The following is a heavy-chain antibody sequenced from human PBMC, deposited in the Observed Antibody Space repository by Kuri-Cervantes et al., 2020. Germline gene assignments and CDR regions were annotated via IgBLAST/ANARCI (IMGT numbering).Heavy chain of an antibody. CDR1: GGSISSSSYY. J-gene: IGHJ5*02. CDR2: IYYSGST. V-gene: IGHV4-39*07. Sequence: SETLSLTCTVSGGSISSSSYYWGWIRQPPGKGLEWIGSIYYSGSTYYNPSLKSRVTISVDTSMNQFSLKLSSVTAADTAVYYCARVIVVVVAATPWGQGTLVTVSS. CDR3: ARVIVVVVAATP. D-gene: IGHD2-15*01.